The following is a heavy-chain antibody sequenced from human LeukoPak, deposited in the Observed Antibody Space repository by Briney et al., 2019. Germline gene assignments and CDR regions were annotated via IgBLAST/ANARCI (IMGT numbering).Heavy chain of an antibody. CDR1: GFTFSSYW. J-gene: IGHJ4*02. CDR3: ARRREQVSFISRRKDQSFDY. V-gene: IGHV3-7*01. Sequence: GGSLRLSCAASGFTFSSYWMSWVRQAPGKGLEWVANIKQDGSEKYYVDSVKGRFTISRDNAKNSLYLQMNSLRAEDTAVYHCARRREQVSFISRRKDQSFDYWGQGTLVTVSS. D-gene: IGHD1-14*01. CDR2: IKQDGSEK.